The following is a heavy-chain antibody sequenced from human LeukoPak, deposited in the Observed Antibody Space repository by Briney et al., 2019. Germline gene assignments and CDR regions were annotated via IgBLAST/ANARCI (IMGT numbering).Heavy chain of an antibody. CDR1: GFTVSSNY. Sequence: GGALRLSCASSGFTVSSNYMSWVRQAPGKGLEWVSVISSGGSTFYADSVKGRFTISRDNSKNTLYLQMNSLRAEDKAVYYCARDGNWFDPWGPGTLVTVSS. CDR3: ARDGNWFDP. J-gene: IGHJ5*02. CDR2: ISSGGST. V-gene: IGHV3-53*01.